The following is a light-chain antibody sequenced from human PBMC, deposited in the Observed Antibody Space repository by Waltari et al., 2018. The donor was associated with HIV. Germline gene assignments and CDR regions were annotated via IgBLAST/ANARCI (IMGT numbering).Light chain of an antibody. V-gene: IGLV1-40*01. CDR1: PPHIGADYD. J-gene: IGLJ2*01. CDR2: GNK. CDR3: QSYDITLSASVV. Sequence: QSVLTQPPSVSGAPGQRVTIPCTGSPPHIGADYDVHWYQQIPGTAPKLLISGNKNRPSGVPDRFSASKSGTSASLTITGLQAEDEADYFCQSYDITLSASVVFGGGTKLTVL.